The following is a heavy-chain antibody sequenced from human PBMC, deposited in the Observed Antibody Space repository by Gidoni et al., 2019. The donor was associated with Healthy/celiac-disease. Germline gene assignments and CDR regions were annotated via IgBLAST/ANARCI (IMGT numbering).Heavy chain of an antibody. D-gene: IGHD6-13*01. V-gene: IGHV3-21*01. CDR3: ARSKDGSWSSRDDY. J-gene: IGHJ4*02. CDR1: GFTFSSYS. CDR2: ISSSSSYI. Sequence: EVQLVESGGGLVKPGGSLRLSCAASGFTFSSYSMNWVRQAPGKGLEWVSSISSSSSYIYYADSVKGRFTISRDNAKNSLYLQMNSLRAEDTAVYYCARSKDGSWSSRDDYWGQGTLVTVSS.